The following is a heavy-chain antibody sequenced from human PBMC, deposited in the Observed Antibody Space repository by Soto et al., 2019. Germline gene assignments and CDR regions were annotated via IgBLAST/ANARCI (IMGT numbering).Heavy chain of an antibody. CDR3: ATGETRRSQIAARNFDY. CDR2: ISGSGGST. V-gene: IGHV3-23*01. J-gene: IGHJ4*02. Sequence: GGSLRLSCAASGFTFSSYAMSWVRQAPGKGLEWVSAISGSGGSTYYADSVKGRFTISRDNSKNTLYLQMNSLRAEDTAVYYCATGETRRSQIAARNFDYWGQGTLVTVSS. D-gene: IGHD6-6*01. CDR1: GFTFSSYA.